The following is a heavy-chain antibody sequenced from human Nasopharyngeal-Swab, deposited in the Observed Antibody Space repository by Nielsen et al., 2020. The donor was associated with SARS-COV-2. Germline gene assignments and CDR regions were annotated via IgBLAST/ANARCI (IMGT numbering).Heavy chain of an antibody. CDR3: ATDLAAAGKYYYYYYGMDV. Sequence: ASVKVSCKVSGYTLTELSMHWVRQAPGKGLGWMGGFDPEDGETIYAQKFQGRVTMTEDTSTDTAYMELSSLRSEDTAVYYCATDLAAAGKYYYYYYGMDVWGQGTTVTVSS. V-gene: IGHV1-24*01. CDR2: FDPEDGET. D-gene: IGHD6-13*01. CDR1: GYTLTELS. J-gene: IGHJ6*02.